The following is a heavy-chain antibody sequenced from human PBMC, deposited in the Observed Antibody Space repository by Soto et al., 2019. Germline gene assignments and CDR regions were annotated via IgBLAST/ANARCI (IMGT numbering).Heavy chain of an antibody. V-gene: IGHV4-59*01. J-gene: IGHJ4*02. D-gene: IGHD6-13*01. Sequence: SETLSLTCTVSGGSISSYYWSWIRPPPGKGLEWIGYIYYSGSTNYNPSLKSRVTISVDTSKNQFSLKLSSMTAADTAVYYCARILGYSSSWGEDYWGQGTLVTVSS. CDR3: ARILGYSSSWGEDY. CDR1: GGSISSYY. CDR2: IYYSGST.